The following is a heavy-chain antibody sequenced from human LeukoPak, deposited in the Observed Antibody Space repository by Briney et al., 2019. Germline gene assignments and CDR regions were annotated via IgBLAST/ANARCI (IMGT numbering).Heavy chain of an antibody. CDR2: ISYDGSNK. CDR1: GFTFSSYG. J-gene: IGHJ4*02. Sequence: GGSLRLSCAASGFTFSSYGMHWVRQAPGKGLEWVAVISYDGSNKYYADSVKGRFTISRGNSKNTLYLQMNSLRAEDTAVYYCAKDGGIAAAAYWGQGTLVTVSS. D-gene: IGHD6-13*01. CDR3: AKDGGIAAAAY. V-gene: IGHV3-30*18.